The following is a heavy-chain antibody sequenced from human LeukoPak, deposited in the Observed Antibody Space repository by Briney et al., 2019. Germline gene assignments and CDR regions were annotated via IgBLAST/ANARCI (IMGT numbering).Heavy chain of an antibody. Sequence: GWSLRLSCAASGFTFSSYSMNWVRQAPGKGLQWVSSISSSSSYIYYADSVKGRFTISRDNAKNSLYLQMNSLRAEDTAVYYCAELGITMIGGVWGKGTTVTISS. V-gene: IGHV3-21*01. CDR2: ISSSSSYI. CDR3: AELGITMIGGV. J-gene: IGHJ6*04. D-gene: IGHD3-10*02. CDR1: GFTFSSYS.